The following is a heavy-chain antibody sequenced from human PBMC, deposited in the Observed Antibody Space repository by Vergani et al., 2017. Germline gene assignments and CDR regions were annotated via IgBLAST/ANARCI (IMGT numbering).Heavy chain of an antibody. CDR3: ARDQPDYDSQS. J-gene: IGHJ4*02. Sequence: QLQLQESGPGLVKPSETLSLTCTVSGGSISSSSYYWGWIRQPPGKGLVWIGSIYYSGSTYYNPSLRSRVTISVDTSKNQFSLKLSSVTAADTAVYYCARDQPDYDSQSWGQGTLVTVSS. CDR1: GGSISSSSYY. V-gene: IGHV4-39*07. CDR2: IYYSGST. D-gene: IGHD3-22*01.